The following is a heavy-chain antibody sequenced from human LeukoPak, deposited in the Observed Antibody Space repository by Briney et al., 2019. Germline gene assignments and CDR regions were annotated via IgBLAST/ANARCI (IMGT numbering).Heavy chain of an antibody. V-gene: IGHV3-11*06. J-gene: IGHJ4*02. CDR2: INDTVTST. CDR3: ARDYASDY. CDR1: GFTFIDYY. Sequence: GGSLRLSCAASGFTFIDYYMTWIRQAPGKGLEWISYINDTVTSTKYADSVKGRFTISRDNAKNPLYLQMSSLRAEDTAVYYCARDYASDYWGQGTLVTVSS. D-gene: IGHD3-10*01.